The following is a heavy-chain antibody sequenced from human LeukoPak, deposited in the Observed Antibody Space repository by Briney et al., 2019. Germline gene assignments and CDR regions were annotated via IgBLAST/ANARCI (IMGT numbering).Heavy chain of an antibody. Sequence: EGSLRLSCAASGFTFSDYSMNWVRQAPGKGLEWVSSISASSNYIYYADSVKGRFTISRDNAKNSLYLQMSSLRAEDTAVYYCARDASTRCYLCEVDYWGQGALVTVS. CDR1: GFTFSDYS. CDR2: ISASSNYI. CDR3: ARDASTRCYLCEVDY. V-gene: IGHV3-21*01. J-gene: IGHJ4*02. D-gene: IGHD2-2*01.